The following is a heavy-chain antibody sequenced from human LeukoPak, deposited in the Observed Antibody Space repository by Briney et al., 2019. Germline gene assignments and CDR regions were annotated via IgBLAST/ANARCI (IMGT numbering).Heavy chain of an antibody. CDR3: ARVHKPSDYGGDRGAFDI. Sequence: SETLSLTCTVSGGSISSYYWSWIRQPPGKGLEWIGYIYYSGSTNYNPSLKSRVTISVDTSKNQFSLKLSSVTAADTAVYYCARVHKPSDYGGDRGAFDIWGQGTMVTVSS. CDR2: IYYSGST. D-gene: IGHD4-23*01. J-gene: IGHJ3*02. V-gene: IGHV4-59*12. CDR1: GGSISSYY.